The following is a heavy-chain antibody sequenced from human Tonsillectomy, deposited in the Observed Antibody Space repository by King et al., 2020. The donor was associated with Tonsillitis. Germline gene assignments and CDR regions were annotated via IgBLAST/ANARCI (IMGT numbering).Heavy chain of an antibody. CDR2: IYSGDNT. V-gene: IGHV3-53*01. J-gene: IGHJ4*02. D-gene: IGHD4-17*01. Sequence: VQLVESGGGLIQPGGSLRLSCAASGFTVSSHYMGWVRQAPGKGLELVSLIYSGDNTYYADSVKGRFTISRDNSNNTLYLQMNSLRAADTAVYYCARDQGSGDYGDYRTFDHWGQGTLVTVSS. CDR1: GFTVSSHY. CDR3: ARDQGSGDYGDYRTFDH.